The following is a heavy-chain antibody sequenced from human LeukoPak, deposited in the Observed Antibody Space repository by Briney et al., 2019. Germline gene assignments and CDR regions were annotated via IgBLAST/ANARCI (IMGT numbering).Heavy chain of an antibody. CDR3: ARQGADNWFDP. CDR1: GYSISSGYY. CDR2: IYHSGST. J-gene: IGHJ5*02. Sequence: SSETLSLTCTVSGYSISSGYYWGWIRQPPGKGLEWIGSIYHSGSTYYNPSLKSRVTISVDTSKNQFSLKLSSVTAADTAVYYCARQGADNWFDPWGQGTLVTVSS. V-gene: IGHV4-38-2*02.